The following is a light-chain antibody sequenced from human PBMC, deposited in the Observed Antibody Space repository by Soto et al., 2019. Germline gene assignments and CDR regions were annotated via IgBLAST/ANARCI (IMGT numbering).Light chain of an antibody. J-gene: IGKJ1*01. CDR3: QQYGSSGT. Sequence: EIVLTQSPGTLSLSPVERATLSCRASQSVSNNYLAWYQQKPGQDPRLLIYGASNRATGIPDRFSGSGSGTDFTLTISRLEPEDFAVYYCQQYGSSGTFGQGTKV. CDR1: QSVSNNY. CDR2: GAS. V-gene: IGKV3-20*01.